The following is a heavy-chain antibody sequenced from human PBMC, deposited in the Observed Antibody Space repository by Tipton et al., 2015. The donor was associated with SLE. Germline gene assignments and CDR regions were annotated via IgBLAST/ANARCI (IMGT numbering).Heavy chain of an antibody. D-gene: IGHD6-6*01. J-gene: IGHJ1*01. CDR2: IYHSGST. V-gene: IGHV4-38-2*01. Sequence: GLVKPSETLSLTCAVSGYSISSGYYWGWIRQPPGKGLEWIGSIYHSGSTSYNPSLKSRVTISVDTSKNQFSLKLTSVTAADTAAYYCARLVFGSSSRFFQHWGQGTLVTVSS. CDR1: GYSISSGYY. CDR3: ARLVFGSSSRFFQH.